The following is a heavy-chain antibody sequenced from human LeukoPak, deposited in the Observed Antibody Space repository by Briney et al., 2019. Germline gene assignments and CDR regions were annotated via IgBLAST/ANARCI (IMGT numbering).Heavy chain of an antibody. V-gene: IGHV1-69*05. Sequence: SVKVSCKASGGTFSSYAISWLRQAPGQGLEWMGRIIPIFGTANYAQKFQGRVTITTDESTSTAYMELSSLRSEDTPVYYCATDADGDFALGYWGQGTLVTVSS. D-gene: IGHD2-21*02. CDR3: ATDADGDFALGY. CDR1: GGTFSSYA. J-gene: IGHJ4*02. CDR2: IIPIFGTA.